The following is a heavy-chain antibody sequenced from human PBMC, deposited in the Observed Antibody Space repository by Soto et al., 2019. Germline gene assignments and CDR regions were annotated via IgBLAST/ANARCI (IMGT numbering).Heavy chain of an antibody. CDR2: IMPIIGTA. D-gene: IGHD6-6*01. V-gene: IGHV1-69*01. CDR3: ARGGYSSSYRLDY. J-gene: IGHJ4*02. CDR1: GGTFSSYA. Sequence: QVQLVQSGAEVKKPGSSVKVSCKASGGTFSSYAISWVRQLPGQGLEWMGGIMPIIGTANYAQMFQSRVTITADESTSTAYMELSSLRSEDTAVYYCARGGYSSSYRLDYWGQGTLVTVSS.